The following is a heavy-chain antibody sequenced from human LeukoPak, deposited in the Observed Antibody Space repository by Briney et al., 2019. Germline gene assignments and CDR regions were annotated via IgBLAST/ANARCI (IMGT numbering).Heavy chain of an antibody. J-gene: IGHJ4*02. CDR3: ARGDGITIFGVVTDEYYFDY. CDR2: INTNTGNP. V-gene: IGHV7-4-1*02. CDR1: GYTFTSYA. Sequence: ASVKVSCKASGYTFTSYAMNWVRQAPGQGLEWMGWINTNTGNPTYAQGFTGRFVFSLDTSVSTAYLQISSLKAEDTAVYYCARGDGITIFGVVTDEYYFDYWGQGTLVTVSS. D-gene: IGHD3-3*01.